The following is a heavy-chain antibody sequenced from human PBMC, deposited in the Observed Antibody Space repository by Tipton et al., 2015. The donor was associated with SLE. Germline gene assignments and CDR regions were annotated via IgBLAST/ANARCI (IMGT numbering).Heavy chain of an antibody. D-gene: IGHD3-16*01. CDR1: GFTFSSHW. CDR3: ARNHLITSY. Sequence: SLRLSCAASGFTFSSHWMTWVRQAPGKGLEWVAIIKTDSSEKYYVDSVKGRSTISRDNSKNMLSLQMNSLRADDTAVYYCARNHLITSYGGQGTLVTVSS. CDR2: IKTDSSEK. V-gene: IGHV3-7*01. J-gene: IGHJ4*02.